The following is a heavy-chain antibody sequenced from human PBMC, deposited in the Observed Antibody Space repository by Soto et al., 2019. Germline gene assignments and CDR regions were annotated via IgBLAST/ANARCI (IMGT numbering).Heavy chain of an antibody. J-gene: IGHJ4*02. CDR1: GFTFSNAW. V-gene: IGHV3-15*05. CDR3: VKDRGRTPRDFDY. Sequence: GGSLRLSCAASGFTFSNAWMSWVRQAPGKGLEWVGRIKSKTDGGTTDYAAPVKGRFTISRDNSRNTLYLQMSSLRAEDTAVYYCVKDRGRTPRDFDYWGLGTLVTVSS. CDR2: IKSKTDGGTT.